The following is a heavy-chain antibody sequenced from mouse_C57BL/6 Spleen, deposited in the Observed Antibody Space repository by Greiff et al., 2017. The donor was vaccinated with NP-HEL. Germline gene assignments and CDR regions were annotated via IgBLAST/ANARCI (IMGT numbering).Heavy chain of an antibody. D-gene: IGHD3-2*02. Sequence: VQLQQPGAELVKPGASVKMSCKASGYTFTSYWITWVKQRPGQGLEWIGDIYPGSGSTNYNEKFKSKATLTVDTSSSTAYMQRSSLTSEDSAVYYCARGSSGYYYAMDYWGQGTSVTVSS. V-gene: IGHV1-55*01. CDR1: GYTFTSYW. CDR3: ARGSSGYYYAMDY. CDR2: IYPGSGST. J-gene: IGHJ4*01.